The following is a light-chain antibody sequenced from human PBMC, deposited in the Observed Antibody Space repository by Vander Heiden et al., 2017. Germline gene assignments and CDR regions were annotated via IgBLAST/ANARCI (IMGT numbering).Light chain of an antibody. V-gene: IGLV3-1*01. J-gene: IGLJ1*01. CDR1: KLGDKY. Sequence: SYNLTQPPSVSVSPGPTASITCSGDKLGDKYACWYQQKPGQSPVLVIYQDSKRPSGIPERFSGSNSGNTATLTISGTQAMDEADYYCQAWDSSTYVFGTGTKVTVL. CDR2: QDS. CDR3: QAWDSSTYV.